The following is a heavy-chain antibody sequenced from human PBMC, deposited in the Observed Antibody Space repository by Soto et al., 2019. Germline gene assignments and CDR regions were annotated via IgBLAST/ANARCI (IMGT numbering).Heavy chain of an antibody. J-gene: IGHJ2*01. V-gene: IGHV4-39*01. CDR2: IYYSGST. Sequence: QLQLQESGPGLVKPSETLSLTCTVSGGSISSSSYYWGWIRQPPGKGLEWIGSIYYSGSTYYNPSLKSRVTISVDTSKNQFSLKLSSVTAADTAVYYCARRGKLDSGSYLNYWYFDLWGRGTLVTVSS. CDR3: ARRGKLDSGSYLNYWYFDL. CDR1: GGSISSSSYY. D-gene: IGHD1-26*01.